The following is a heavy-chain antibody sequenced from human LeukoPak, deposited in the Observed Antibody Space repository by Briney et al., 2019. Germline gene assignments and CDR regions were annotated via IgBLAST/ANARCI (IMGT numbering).Heavy chain of an antibody. V-gene: IGHV1-18*01. CDR2: ISAYNGNT. D-gene: IGHD2-15*01. CDR1: GYTFTSYG. CDR3: AREGSPFYYYYMDV. J-gene: IGHJ6*03. Sequence: PWASVKVSCKASGYTFTSYGISWVRQAPGQGLEWMGWISAYNGNTNYAQKLQGRVTMTTDTSTSTAYMELRSLRSDDTAVYYCAREGSPFYYYYMDVWGKGTTVTVSS.